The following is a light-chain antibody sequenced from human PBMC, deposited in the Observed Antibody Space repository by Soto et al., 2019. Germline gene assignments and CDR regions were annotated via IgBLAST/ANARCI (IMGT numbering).Light chain of an antibody. CDR2: EVY. CDR3: RSYVGTNSYV. V-gene: IGLV2-8*01. CDR1: SSHVGGYNC. J-gene: IGLJ1*01. Sequence: QSVLTQPPSTSGSPGQSVTISYTGTSSHVGGYNCVSWYQHHPGKVPKLIIYEVYKRPSGVPDRFSGSKSGNTAALTVSRLQAEDEADYYCRSYVGTNSYVFGTGTKVTVL.